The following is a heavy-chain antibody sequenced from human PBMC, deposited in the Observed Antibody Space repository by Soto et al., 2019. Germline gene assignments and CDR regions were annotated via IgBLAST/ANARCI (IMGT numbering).Heavy chain of an antibody. CDR2: IYYSGST. J-gene: IGHJ6*03. Sequence: SETLSLTCTVSGGSISSYYWSWIRQPPGKGLEWIGYIYYSGSTNYNPSLKSRVTISVDTSKNQFSLKLSSVTAADTAVYYCSRGRPQLGAYYYYYYRAVGGKGTRVTVS. CDR3: SRGRPQLGAYYYYYYRAV. V-gene: IGHV4-59*01. CDR1: GGSISSYY. D-gene: IGHD5-18*01.